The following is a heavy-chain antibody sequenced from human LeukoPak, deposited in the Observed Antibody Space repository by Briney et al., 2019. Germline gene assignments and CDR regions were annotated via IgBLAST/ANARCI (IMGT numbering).Heavy chain of an antibody. Sequence: SETLSLTCTVSGGSISSSSYYWGWIRQPPGKGLERIGSIYYSGSTYYNPSLKSRVTISVDTSKNQFSLKLSSVTAADTAVYYCARLRVGEQWLVDYWGQGTLVTVSS. V-gene: IGHV4-39*01. CDR1: GGSISSSSYY. CDR2: IYYSGST. D-gene: IGHD6-19*01. CDR3: ARLRVGEQWLVDY. J-gene: IGHJ4*02.